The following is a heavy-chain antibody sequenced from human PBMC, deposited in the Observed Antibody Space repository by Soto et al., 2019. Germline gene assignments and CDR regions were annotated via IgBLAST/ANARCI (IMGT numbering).Heavy chain of an antibody. D-gene: IGHD3-3*01. J-gene: IGHJ6*02. V-gene: IGHV1-69*02. Sequence: QVQLVQSGAEVKKPGSSVKVSCKASGGTFSSNSISWVRQAPGQGLEWMGRIIPILGLANNAQKFQGRVTITADKSTSTAYMELSSLISEDTAVYYCARAYHLEDYYGMDVWGQGTTVTVSS. CDR2: IIPILGLA. CDR1: GGTFSSNS. CDR3: ARAYHLEDYYGMDV.